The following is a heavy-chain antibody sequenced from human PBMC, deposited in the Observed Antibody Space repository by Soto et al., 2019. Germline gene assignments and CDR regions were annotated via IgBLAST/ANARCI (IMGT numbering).Heavy chain of an antibody. J-gene: IGHJ5*02. CDR3: ARKYYYDSSGYYYNWFDP. V-gene: IGHV3-30-3*01. CDR1: GFTFSSYA. Sequence: GGSLRLSCAASGFTFSSYAMHWVRQAPGKGLEWVAVISYDGSNKYYADSVKGRFTISRDNSKNTLYLQMNSLRAEDTAVYYCARKYYYDSSGYYYNWFDPWGQGTLVTVSS. D-gene: IGHD3-22*01. CDR2: ISYDGSNK.